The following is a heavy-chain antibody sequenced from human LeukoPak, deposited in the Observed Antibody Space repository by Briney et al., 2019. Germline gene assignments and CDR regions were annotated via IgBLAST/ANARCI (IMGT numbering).Heavy chain of an antibody. V-gene: IGHV1-2*02. J-gene: IGHJ4*02. Sequence: ASVKVSCKASGYTFTSYGINWVRQAPGQGLEWMGWINPNSAGTSYAQKFQGRVTMTRDTSISTAYMELSRLRSDDTAVYYCATVPERRFLEWLPLVYWGQGTLVTVSS. CDR1: GYTFTSYG. D-gene: IGHD3-3*01. CDR2: INPNSAGT. CDR3: ATVPERRFLEWLPLVY.